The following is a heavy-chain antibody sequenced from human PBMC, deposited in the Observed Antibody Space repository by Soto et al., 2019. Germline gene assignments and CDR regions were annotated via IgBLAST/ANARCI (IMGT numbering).Heavy chain of an antibody. D-gene: IGHD1-26*01. CDR3: ARDRGRPGSYY. Sequence: EVKLLESGGGLIQRGGSLRLSCAASGFTFSSYAMSWVRQAPGKGLEWVAGIGGSGSPTYYADSVKGRFIISRDNSRNTLYLQMNSMAGDDTAVLYCARDRGRPGSYYWGQGTLVTVSS. J-gene: IGHJ4*02. CDR2: IGGSGSPT. CDR1: GFTFSSYA. V-gene: IGHV3-23*01.